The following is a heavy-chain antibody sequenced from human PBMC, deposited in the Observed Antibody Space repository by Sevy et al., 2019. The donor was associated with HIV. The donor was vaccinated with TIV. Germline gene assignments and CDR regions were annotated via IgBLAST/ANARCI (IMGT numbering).Heavy chain of an antibody. V-gene: IGHV3-23*02. J-gene: IGHJ3*02. CDR3: AGGHYDSSGSFDGFDI. CDR1: GFTFISYA. Sequence: GGSLRLSCKPSGFTFISYAMNWVREAPGKGLEWGSTIYGSRGATYYGDSVKGRFTISRHNSKNTLYLQMNSLRTEDTVVYYCAGGHYDSSGSFDGFDIWGQGTMVTVSS. CDR2: IYGSRGAT. D-gene: IGHD3-22*01.